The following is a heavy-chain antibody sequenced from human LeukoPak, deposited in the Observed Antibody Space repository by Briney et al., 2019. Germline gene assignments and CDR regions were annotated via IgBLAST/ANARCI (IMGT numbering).Heavy chain of an antibody. D-gene: IGHD6-19*01. CDR2: IYPGDSDT. CDR1: GYSFTSYW. CDR3: ARWGRIRIAVAGTNYFDY. V-gene: IGHV5-51*01. J-gene: IGHJ4*02. Sequence: GESLQISCKGSGYSFTSYWIGWVRQMPGKGLEWMGIIYPGDSDTRYSPSFQGQVTISADKSISTAYLQWSSLKASDTAMYYCARWGRIRIAVAGTNYFDYWGQGTLVTVSS.